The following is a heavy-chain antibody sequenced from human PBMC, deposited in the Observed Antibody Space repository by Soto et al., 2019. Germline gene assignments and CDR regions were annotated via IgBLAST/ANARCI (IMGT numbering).Heavy chain of an antibody. V-gene: IGHV3-21*01. CDR1: GFTFSVHN. D-gene: IGHD3-10*01. J-gene: IGHJ6*02. Sequence: PGGSLRLSCEASGFTFSVHNMNWVRQAPGKGPEWVASISSSGSYFYYTAAVKGRFTISRDNANNSLYLEMNSLRAEDAAVYYCARDIPPNSSGYYFHAMDVWGQGTTVTVSS. CDR3: ARDIPPNSSGYYFHAMDV. CDR2: ISSSGSYF.